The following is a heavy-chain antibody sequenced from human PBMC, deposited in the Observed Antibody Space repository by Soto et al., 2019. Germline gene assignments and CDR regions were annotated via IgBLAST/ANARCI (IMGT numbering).Heavy chain of an antibody. J-gene: IGHJ6*02. CDR1: GYSLTSYW. Sequence: PGESLKISCKGSGYSLTSYWISWVRQMPGKGLEWMGRIDPSDSYTNYSPSFQGHVTISADKSISTAYLQWSSLKASDTAMYYCARWDIVVVPAAAYYYYGMDVWGQGTTVTVSS. V-gene: IGHV5-10-1*01. CDR2: IDPSDSYT. CDR3: ARWDIVVVPAAAYYYYGMDV. D-gene: IGHD2-2*01.